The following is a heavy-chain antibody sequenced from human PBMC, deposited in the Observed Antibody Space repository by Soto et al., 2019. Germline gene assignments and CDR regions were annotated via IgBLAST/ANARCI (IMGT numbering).Heavy chain of an antibody. CDR2: IYSDGNT. J-gene: IGHJ6*02. CDR1: GFTVSSNY. CDR3: ARDPYYDSSGYLASNGMDV. Sequence: EVQLVESGGGLVQPGGFLRLSCAASGFTVSSNYMSWVRQAPGKGLEWVSVIYSDGNTYYADSVKGRFTISRHNSKNTLYLQMNSLRAEDTAVYYCARDPYYDSSGYLASNGMDVWGQGTTVTVSS. D-gene: IGHD3-22*01. V-gene: IGHV3-53*04.